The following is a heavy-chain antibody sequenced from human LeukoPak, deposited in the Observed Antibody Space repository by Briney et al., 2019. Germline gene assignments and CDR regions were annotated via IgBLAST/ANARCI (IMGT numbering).Heavy chain of an antibody. D-gene: IGHD2-2*01. V-gene: IGHV1-69*01. CDR1: GGTFISYA. Sequence: SVKVSCKASGGTFISYAISWVRQAPGQGLEWMGGIIPIFGTANYAQKFQGRVTITADESTSTAYMELSSRRSEDTAVYYCARVFPYCSSTSCYGWFDPWGQGTLVTVSS. J-gene: IGHJ5*02. CDR3: ARVFPYCSSTSCYGWFDP. CDR2: IIPIFGTA.